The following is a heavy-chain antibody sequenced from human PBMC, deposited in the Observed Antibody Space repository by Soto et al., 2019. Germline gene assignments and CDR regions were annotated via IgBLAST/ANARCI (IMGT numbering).Heavy chain of an antibody. Sequence: QVQLVESGGGVVQPGRSLRLSCGASGFTFNNSGMHWVRQVPGKGLEWVAVLSFDGGEKYYADSVKGRFIISRDNSKNTLYLQMNSLRAEDAAVYHCVKDRVPGAYGHYYGMDVWGQGTTVTVSS. V-gene: IGHV3-30*18. D-gene: IGHD3-10*01. CDR1: GFTFNNSG. CDR2: LSFDGGEK. CDR3: VKDRVPGAYGHYYGMDV. J-gene: IGHJ6*02.